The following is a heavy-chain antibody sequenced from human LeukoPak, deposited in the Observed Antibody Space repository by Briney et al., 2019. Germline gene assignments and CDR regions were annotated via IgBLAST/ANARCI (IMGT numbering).Heavy chain of an antibody. J-gene: IGHJ4*02. CDR3: ATDPSWRSGSRTLDY. Sequence: ASVKVSCKVSGYTLTELSMHWVRQAPGKGLEWMGGFDPEDGETIYAQKFQGRVTMTEDTSTDTAYMELSSLRSEDTAVYYCATDPSWRSGSRTLDYWGQGTLVTVSS. V-gene: IGHV1-24*01. CDR1: GYTLTELS. CDR2: FDPEDGET. D-gene: IGHD5-12*01.